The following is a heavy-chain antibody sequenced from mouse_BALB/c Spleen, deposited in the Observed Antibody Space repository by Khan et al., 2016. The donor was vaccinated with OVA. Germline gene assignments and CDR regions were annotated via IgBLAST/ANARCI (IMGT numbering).Heavy chain of an antibody. Sequence: QVQLKESGPGLVAPSQSLSITCTVSGFSFTSYGVHWVRQPPGKGLEWLGVIWAGGGTTTNSAHMPRRGISKDNSKSKAFLKMNSLHTDDTAMYYGARLEDVWGQGTTLTVSS. CDR3: ARLEDV. D-gene: IGHD3-1*01. V-gene: IGHV2-9*02. J-gene: IGHJ2*01. CDR1: GFSFTSYG. CDR2: IWAGGGT.